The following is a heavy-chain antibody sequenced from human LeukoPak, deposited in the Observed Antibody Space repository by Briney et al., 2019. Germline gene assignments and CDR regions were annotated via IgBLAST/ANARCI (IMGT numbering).Heavy chain of an antibody. V-gene: IGHV3-23*01. D-gene: IGHD4-17*01. J-gene: IGHJ2*01. Sequence: GGSLRLSCAASGFTFSSYAMSLVRQARGKGLEWVSAIVGSGASTYYADSVKGRFTISRDNSKNTLHLQMNSLRAEDTAIYHCAKVRVVGDYNWFFDLWGRGTLVTVSS. CDR1: GFTFSSYA. CDR2: IVGSGAST. CDR3: AKVRVVGDYNWFFDL.